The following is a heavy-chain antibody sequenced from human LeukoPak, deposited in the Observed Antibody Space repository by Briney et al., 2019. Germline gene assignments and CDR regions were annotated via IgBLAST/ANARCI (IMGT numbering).Heavy chain of an antibody. CDR2: INPNSGGI. V-gene: IGHV1-2*06. J-gene: IGHJ5*02. D-gene: IGHD1-26*01. CDR3: AIVGATIGWFDP. CDR1: GYTFTGYY. Sequence: ASVKVSCKASGYTFTGYYMHWVRQASGQGLEWMGRINPNSGGINYAQKFQGRVTMTRDTSISTANMELRRLRSDDTAVYYCAIVGATIGWFDPWGQGTLVTVSS.